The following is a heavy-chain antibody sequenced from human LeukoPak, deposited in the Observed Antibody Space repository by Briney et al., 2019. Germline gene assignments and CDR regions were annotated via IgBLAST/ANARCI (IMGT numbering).Heavy chain of an antibody. Sequence: SGGSLRLSCAASGFTFSSYEMNWVRQAPGKGLEWVSYISSSGSTIYYADSVKGRFTISRDNAKNSLYLQMNSLRAEDTAVYYCARVVEMATSNGAFDIWGQGTMVTVSS. CDR3: ARVVEMATSNGAFDI. CDR1: GFTFSSYE. V-gene: IGHV3-48*03. J-gene: IGHJ3*02. D-gene: IGHD5-24*01. CDR2: ISSSGSTI.